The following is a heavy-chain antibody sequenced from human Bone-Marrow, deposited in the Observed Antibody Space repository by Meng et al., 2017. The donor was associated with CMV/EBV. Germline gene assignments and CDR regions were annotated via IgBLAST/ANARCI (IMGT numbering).Heavy chain of an antibody. CDR1: GFTFRSYE. CDR2: ISSSGSTI. Sequence: GGSLRLSCAASGFTFRSYEMNWVRQAPGKGLEWLSYISSSGSTIYYADSVKGRFTVSRDNAKNSLYLQMNNLRAGDTAVYYCARDYNWLPDYWGQGTLVTVSS. D-gene: IGHD1-20*01. CDR3: ARDYNWLPDY. V-gene: IGHV3-48*03. J-gene: IGHJ4*02.